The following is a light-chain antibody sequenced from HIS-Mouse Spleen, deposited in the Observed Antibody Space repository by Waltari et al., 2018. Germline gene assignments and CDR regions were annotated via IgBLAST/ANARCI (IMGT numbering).Light chain of an antibody. Sequence: QSVLTQPPSVSGAPGQRVTISCTGSSSNIGAGYDVHWYQQLPGTAPKLLIYGNSNRPSGVPDRFSGSTSGTSASRAITGLQAEDEADYYCQSYDSSLSGWVFGGGTKLTVL. CDR1: SSNIGAGYD. CDR2: GNS. J-gene: IGLJ3*02. V-gene: IGLV1-40*01. CDR3: QSYDSSLSGWV.